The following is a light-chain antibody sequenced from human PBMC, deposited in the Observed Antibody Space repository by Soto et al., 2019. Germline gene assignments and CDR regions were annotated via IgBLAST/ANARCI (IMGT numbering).Light chain of an antibody. CDR1: QSFRGL. J-gene: IGKJ5*01. V-gene: IGKV3-11*01. Sequence: EVVLTQSPVTLSLSPGERATLSCRASQSFRGLLACYQQKPGQAPRLLIYDAYNRATGIPPRFSGSGSVTDFTLTISSLEPEASAVYYCQQRHMWPITFGQGTRLEIK. CDR2: DAY. CDR3: QQRHMWPIT.